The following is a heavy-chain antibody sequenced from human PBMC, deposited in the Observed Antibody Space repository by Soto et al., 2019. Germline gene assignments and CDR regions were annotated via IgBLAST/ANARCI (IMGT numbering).Heavy chain of an antibody. V-gene: IGHV4-39*01. Sequence: SEALSLTCTGSGGSISTSSYLWGWIRQPPGKGLEWIGSIYYSGTTYYNPSLKSRVTISVDTSKNQFSLKLSSVTAADTAVYYCARSISVAMDFWGQGTLVTVS. J-gene: IGHJ4*02. D-gene: IGHD6-19*01. CDR3: ARSISVAMDF. CDR2: IYYSGTT. CDR1: GGSISTSSYL.